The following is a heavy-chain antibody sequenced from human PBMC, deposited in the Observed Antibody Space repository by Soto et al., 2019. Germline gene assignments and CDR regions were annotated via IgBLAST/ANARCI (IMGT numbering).Heavy chain of an antibody. D-gene: IGHD6-25*01. Sequence: SETLSLTCAVYGGSFSGYYWSWIRQPPGKGLEWIGEINHSGSTNYNPSLKSRVTISVDTSKNQFSLKLSSVTAADTAVYYCARGGYRGRYFDYWGQGTLVTVSS. CDR1: GGSFSGYY. CDR3: ARGGYRGRYFDY. V-gene: IGHV4-34*01. J-gene: IGHJ4*02. CDR2: INHSGST.